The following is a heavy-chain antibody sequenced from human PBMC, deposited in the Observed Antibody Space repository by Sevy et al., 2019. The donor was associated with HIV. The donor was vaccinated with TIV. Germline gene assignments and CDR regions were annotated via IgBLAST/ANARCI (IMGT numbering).Heavy chain of an antibody. CDR3: ARDLNILTGYYNGRLDP. Sequence: GGSLRLSCAASGFTFNSYAMHWVRQAPGKGLEWVAVISYDGSNKYYADSVKGRFTISRDNSKNTLYLQMNSLRAEDTAVYYCARDLNILTGYYNGRLDPWGQGTLVTVSS. CDR2: ISYDGSNK. CDR1: GFTFNSYA. D-gene: IGHD3-9*01. J-gene: IGHJ5*02. V-gene: IGHV3-30-3*01.